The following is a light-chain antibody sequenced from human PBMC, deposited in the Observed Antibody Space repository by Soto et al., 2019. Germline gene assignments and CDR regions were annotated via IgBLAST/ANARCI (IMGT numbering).Light chain of an antibody. Sequence: QSALTQPPSASGSPGQSVTISCTGTSGDVGGYNYVSWYQQHPGKAPKLMIFEVSERPSGVPDRFSASKSGNTASLTVSGLQAEDAADYYCSSYAGSNTYVFGTGTKV. V-gene: IGLV2-8*01. CDR3: SSYAGSNTYV. CDR2: EVS. CDR1: SGDVGGYNY. J-gene: IGLJ1*01.